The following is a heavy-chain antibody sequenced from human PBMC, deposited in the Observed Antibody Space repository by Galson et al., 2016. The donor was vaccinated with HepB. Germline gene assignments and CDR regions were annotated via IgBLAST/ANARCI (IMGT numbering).Heavy chain of an antibody. V-gene: IGHV1-2*02. CDR2: INPDTGSS. CDR1: GYSLSDYN. Sequence: SVKVSCKASGYSLSDYNLHWVRQAPGQGLEWMGWINPDTGSSNCTQGFQGRIFMASDTSITTAYLELIRLRSVDTATYYCAGEGVIVVPVFADDAFDLWGQGTMVTV. CDR3: AGEGVIVVPVFADDAFDL. J-gene: IGHJ3*01. D-gene: IGHD3-10*01.